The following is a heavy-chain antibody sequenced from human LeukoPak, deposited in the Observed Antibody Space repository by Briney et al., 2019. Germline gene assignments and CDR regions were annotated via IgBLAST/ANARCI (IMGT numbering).Heavy chain of an antibody. CDR1: GFTFSTNA. CDR2: ISGSGAST. V-gene: IGHV3-23*01. D-gene: IGHD1-26*01. Sequence: GGSLRLSCLTSGFTFSTNAMSWVRQAPGKGLEWISGISGSGASTYHADSVTGRFTISRDNSRNTLYLQMNSLRGDDTAVYYCAKDVGKWESLHFFDYWGQGTLVTVSS. CDR3: AKDVGKWESLHFFDY. J-gene: IGHJ4*02.